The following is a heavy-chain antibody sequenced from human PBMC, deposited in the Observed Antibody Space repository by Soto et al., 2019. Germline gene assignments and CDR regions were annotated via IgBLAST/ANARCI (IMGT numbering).Heavy chain of an antibody. CDR3: ARVHCSAGTCLDGLDF. J-gene: IGHJ6*02. V-gene: IGHV6-1*01. CDR2: IYYRSKWFH. D-gene: IGHD2-15*01. CDR1: GDSVSSNGAC. Sequence: SQTLSLTCVISGDSVSSNGACWNWIRQSPSRGLQWLGRIYYRSKWFHDYAASVESRMAINPDTSRNQFSLQLNYVTPEDTTVYYCARVHCSAGTCLDGLDFWGQGTTVTVSS.